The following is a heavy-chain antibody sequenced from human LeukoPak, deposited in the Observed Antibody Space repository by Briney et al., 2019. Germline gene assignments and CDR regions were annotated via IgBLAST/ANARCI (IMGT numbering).Heavy chain of an antibody. CDR3: ARVLAAAGTPFDY. J-gene: IGHJ4*02. CDR2: INPNSGGT. V-gene: IGHV1-2*02. Sequence: ASLKVSCKASGYTSTGYYMHWVRQAPGQGLEWMGWINPNSGGTNYAQKFQGRVTMTRDTSISTAYMELSRLRSDDTAVYYCARVLAAAGTPFDYWGQGTLVTVSS. D-gene: IGHD6-13*01. CDR1: GYTSTGYY.